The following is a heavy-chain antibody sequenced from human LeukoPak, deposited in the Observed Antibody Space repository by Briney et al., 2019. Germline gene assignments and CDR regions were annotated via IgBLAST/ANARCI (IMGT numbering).Heavy chain of an antibody. CDR3: ARGYGSGSYYTGYYY. CDR2: INHSGST. CDR1: GGSFSGYY. J-gene: IGHJ4*02. Sequence: SETLSLTCAVSGGSFSGYYWSWIRQPPGKGLEWIGEINHSGSTNYNTSLKSRVTISVDTSKNQFSLKLSSVTAADTAVYYCARGYGSGSYYTGYYYWGQGTLVTVSS. V-gene: IGHV4-34*01. D-gene: IGHD3-10*01.